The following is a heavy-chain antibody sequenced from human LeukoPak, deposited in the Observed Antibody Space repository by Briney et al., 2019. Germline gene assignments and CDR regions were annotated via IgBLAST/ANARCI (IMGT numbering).Heavy chain of an antibody. J-gene: IGHJ4*02. CDR3: ASDTYSSYDY. CDR2: ISGTSSFI. CDR1: GFSFSSYN. D-gene: IGHD6-6*01. Sequence: PGGSLRLSCAASGFSFSSYNMNWVRQAPGKGLEWVSSISGTSSFIYYADSMKGRITISRDNAKNSLYLQMNSLRAEDTAVYYCASDTYSSYDYWGQGTLVTVSS. V-gene: IGHV3-21*01.